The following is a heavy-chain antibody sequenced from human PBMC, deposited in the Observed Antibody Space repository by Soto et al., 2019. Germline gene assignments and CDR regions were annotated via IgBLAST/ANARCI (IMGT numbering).Heavy chain of an antibody. D-gene: IGHD5-12*01. CDR1: GGSLFGDY. J-gene: IGHJ5*02. CDR3: ARARRLENWFDP. V-gene: IGHV4-4*07. CDR2: INSDGNT. Sequence: SETLSLTCSVSGGSLFGDYCTWSRRPAGGGLEWIGRINSDGNTNYSPSLKSRVTMSVDPSRKHFSLNLTSVTAADTASYFCARARRLENWFDPWGPGIQVTVPS.